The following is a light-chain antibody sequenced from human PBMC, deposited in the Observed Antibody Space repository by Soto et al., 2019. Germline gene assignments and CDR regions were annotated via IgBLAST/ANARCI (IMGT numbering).Light chain of an antibody. Sequence: DIQMTQSPSTLSASVGDRVTITCRASQSISSWLAWYQQKPGKAPKLLIYKASSLESGVPSRFSGSGFGTEFTLTISSLQPDDFATYYCQQYNGTFGQGTKVEIK. CDR1: QSISSW. V-gene: IGKV1-5*03. CDR2: KAS. J-gene: IGKJ1*01. CDR3: QQYNGT.